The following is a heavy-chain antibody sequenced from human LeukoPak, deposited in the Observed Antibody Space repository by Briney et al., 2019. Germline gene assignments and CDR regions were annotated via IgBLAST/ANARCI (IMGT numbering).Heavy chain of an antibody. V-gene: IGHV4-59*01. D-gene: IGHD6-6*01. J-gene: IGHJ4*02. CDR3: ERVDCDSSSTLEVFDY. CDR1: GVSISSYY. CDR2: IYYSWST. Sequence: PSETLSLTCTVSGVSISSYYWSWIRQPPGRGLEWIGYIYYSWSTNYNPSLKSRVTISVDTSKNQFSLKLSSVTAVVTAGYYCERVDCDSSSTLEVFDYWGQGTLVTVSS.